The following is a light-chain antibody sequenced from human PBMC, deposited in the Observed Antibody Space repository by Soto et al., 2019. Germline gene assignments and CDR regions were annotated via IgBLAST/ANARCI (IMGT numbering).Light chain of an antibody. CDR1: SSDVGAYIY. Sequence: QSALPQPPSASGSPGQSVAISCTGTSSDVGAYIYVSWYQQHPGKAPKLVIYEINKRPSGVPDRFSGSKSGSTASLTVSGLQVEDEADYYCSIYAGGNSVIFGGGTKLTV. CDR3: SIYAGGNSVI. CDR2: EIN. J-gene: IGLJ2*01. V-gene: IGLV2-8*01.